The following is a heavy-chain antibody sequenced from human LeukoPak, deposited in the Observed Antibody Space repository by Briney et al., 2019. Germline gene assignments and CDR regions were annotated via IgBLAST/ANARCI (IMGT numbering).Heavy chain of an antibody. V-gene: IGHV4-38-2*02. CDR3: ARDLGLTISDNWFDP. D-gene: IGHD3-9*01. CDR1: GYSISSGYY. J-gene: IGHJ5*02. CDR2: IYHTGAN. Sequence: SETLSLTCAVSGYSISSGYYWVWIRQPPGKGLEWIGSIYHTGANYYNPSLRSPVTISVDTSKNEFSLELNSVTAADTAVYYCARDLGLTISDNWFDPWGQGTLVTVSS.